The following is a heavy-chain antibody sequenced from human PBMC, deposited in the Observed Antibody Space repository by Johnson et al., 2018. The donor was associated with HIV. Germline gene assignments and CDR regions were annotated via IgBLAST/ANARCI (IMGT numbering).Heavy chain of an antibody. J-gene: IGHJ3*02. CDR3: ARDWGTIQLWSSGAFDI. Sequence: QVQLVESGGGLVQPGGSLRLSCAASGFTFSAYAMHWVRQAPGKGLEYVSVISSNGGTTYYADSVKGSFTISRENAKNTVYLQMNSLRAEDTAVYYCARDWGTIQLWSSGAFDIWGQGTMVTVSS. D-gene: IGHD5-18*01. CDR2: ISSNGGTT. V-gene: IGHV3-64*04. CDR1: GFTFSAYA.